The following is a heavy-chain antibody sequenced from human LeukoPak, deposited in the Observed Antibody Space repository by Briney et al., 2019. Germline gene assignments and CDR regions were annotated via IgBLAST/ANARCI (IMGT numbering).Heavy chain of an antibody. D-gene: IGHD2-8*01. CDR2: IYHSGST. CDR1: GGSISSGGYS. V-gene: IGHV4-30-2*01. Sequence: SETLSLTCAVSGGSISSGGYSWRWIRQPPGKGLEWIGYIYHSGSTYYDPSLKSRVTISVDRSKNQFSLKLSSVTAADTAVYYCARGMGFLYGMDVWGQGTTVTVSS. J-gene: IGHJ6*02. CDR3: ARGMGFLYGMDV.